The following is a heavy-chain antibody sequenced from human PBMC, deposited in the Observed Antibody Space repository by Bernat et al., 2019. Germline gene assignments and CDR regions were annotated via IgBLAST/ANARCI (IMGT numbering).Heavy chain of an antibody. Sequence: EVQLLESGGGLVQPGGSLRLSCAASGFTFSSYAMSWVRQAPGKGLEWVSAISGSGGSTYYADSVKGRFTISRDNSKNTLYLQMNSLGAEDTAVYYCAIPSSAYYEGVLWGQGTLVTVSS. J-gene: IGHJ4*02. V-gene: IGHV3-23*01. D-gene: IGHD2-21*01. CDR2: ISGSGGST. CDR3: AIPSSAYYEGVL. CDR1: GFTFSSYA.